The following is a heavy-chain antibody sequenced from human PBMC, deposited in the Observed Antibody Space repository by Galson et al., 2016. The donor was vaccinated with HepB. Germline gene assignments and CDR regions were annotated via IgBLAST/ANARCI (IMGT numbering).Heavy chain of an antibody. J-gene: IGHJ3*01. CDR1: GFMLSKYW. D-gene: IGHD1-26*01. CDR3: ASRWDSFDV. V-gene: IGHV3-74*01. Sequence: SLRLSCAASGFMLSKYWMHWVRQPPGKGLVWVSRMNSDGSRTDYADSVKGRFTISRDNAKNTLYLQMNRLRAGDTAMYYCASRWDSFDVWGQGTMVTVSS. CDR2: MNSDGSRT.